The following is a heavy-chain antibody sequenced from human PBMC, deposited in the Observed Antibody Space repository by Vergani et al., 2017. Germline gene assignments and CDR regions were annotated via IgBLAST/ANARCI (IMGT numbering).Heavy chain of an antibody. V-gene: IGHV4-38-2*01. CDR1: GYSISSGYY. J-gene: IGHJ6*03. D-gene: IGHD6-13*01. CDR3: ARRVEAAAGYYYYYYYMDV. Sequence: QVQLQESGPGLVKPSETLSLTCAVSGYSISSGYYWGWIRQPPGKGLEWIGSIYHSGSTYYNPSLKSRVTISVDTSKNQFSLKRSSVTAADTAVYYCARRVEAAAGYYYYYYYMDVWGKGTTVTVSS. CDR2: IYHSGST.